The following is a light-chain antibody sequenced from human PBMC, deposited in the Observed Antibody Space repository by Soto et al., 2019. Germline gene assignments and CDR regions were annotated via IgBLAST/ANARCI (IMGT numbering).Light chain of an antibody. V-gene: IGKV3D-15*01. Sequence: ELVMTQSPDTLSVSPGERATLSCRASQSISSNLAWYQQKTGQAPRLLIYAASNRATGIPERFSGSGSGTDFTLTISGLQPEDFAVYYCQQYNNWPRTFGQGTKVDI. CDR2: AAS. CDR3: QQYNNWPRT. CDR1: QSISSN. J-gene: IGKJ1*01.